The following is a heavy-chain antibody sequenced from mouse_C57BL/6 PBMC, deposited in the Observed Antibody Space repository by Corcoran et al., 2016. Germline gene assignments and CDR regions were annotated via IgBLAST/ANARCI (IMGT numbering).Heavy chain of an antibody. CDR1: GYTFTDYY. D-gene: IGHD3-2*02. Sequence: EVQLQQSGPELVKPGASVKISCKASGYTFTDYYMNWVKQSHGKSLEWIGDINPNNGGTSYNQKFKGRATLTVDKSSSTAYMELRSLTSEDSAVYYCAGSGYSPWVAYWGQGTLVTVSA. CDR3: AGSGYSPWVAY. V-gene: IGHV1-26*01. J-gene: IGHJ3*01. CDR2: INPNNGGT.